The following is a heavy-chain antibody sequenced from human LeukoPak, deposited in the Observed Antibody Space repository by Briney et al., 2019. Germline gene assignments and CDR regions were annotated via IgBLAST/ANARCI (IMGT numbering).Heavy chain of an antibody. V-gene: IGHV3-9*03. CDR1: GFTFDDYA. CDR2: ISWNSGSI. J-gene: IGHJ4*02. CDR3: ARKGVGGELGGFDY. Sequence: PGRSLRLSCAASGFTFDDYAMHWVRQAPGKGLEWVSGISWNSGSIGYADSVKGRFTISRDNAKNSLYLQMNSLRAEDMALYHCARKGVGGELGGFDYWGQGTLVTVSS. D-gene: IGHD3-16*01.